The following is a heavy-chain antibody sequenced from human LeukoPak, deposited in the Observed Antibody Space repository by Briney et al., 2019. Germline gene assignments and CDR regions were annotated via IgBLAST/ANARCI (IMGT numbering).Heavy chain of an antibody. D-gene: IGHD2-15*01. V-gene: IGHV1-46*01. CDR2: INPSGGST. J-gene: IGHJ4*02. CDR3: ARGLLFLMRY. Sequence: GASVKVSCKASGYTFTSYYMHWVRQAPGQGREWMGIINPSGGSTSYAQKFQGRVTMTRDTSTSTAYMELSSLRSEDTAVDYCARGLLFLMRYWGQGTLVIVSS. CDR1: GYTFTSYY.